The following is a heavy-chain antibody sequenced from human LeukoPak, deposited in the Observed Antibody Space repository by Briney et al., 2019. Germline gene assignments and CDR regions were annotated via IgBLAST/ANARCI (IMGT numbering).Heavy chain of an antibody. CDR3: AKDYKAMVRGVIFP. V-gene: IGHV3-23*01. CDR2: ISGSGGST. D-gene: IGHD3-10*01. J-gene: IGHJ5*02. CDR1: GFTFSSYA. Sequence: PGGSLRLSCAASGFTFSSYAMSWVRQAPGKGLEWVSAISGSGGSTYYADSVKGRFTIPRDNSKNTLYLQMNSLRAEDTAVYYCAKDYKAMVRGVIFPWGQGTLVTVSS.